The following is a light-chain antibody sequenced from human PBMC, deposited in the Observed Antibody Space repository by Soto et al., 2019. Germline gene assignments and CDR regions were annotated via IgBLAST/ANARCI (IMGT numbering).Light chain of an antibody. CDR2: GAS. CDR1: QSVSSN. V-gene: IGKV3-15*01. CDR3: QQYNNWPPPPIT. J-gene: IGKJ5*01. Sequence: EIVMTQSPATLSVSPGERATLSCRASQSVSSNLAWYQQKPGQAPRLLIYGASTRATGIPARFSGSGSGTEFTLTISSLQSEDFAVHYCQQYNNWPPPPITFGQGTRLEIK.